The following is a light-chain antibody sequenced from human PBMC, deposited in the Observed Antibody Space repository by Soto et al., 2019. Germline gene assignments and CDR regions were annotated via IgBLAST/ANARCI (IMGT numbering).Light chain of an antibody. J-gene: IGLJ1*01. CDR3: CSFTSTSTPYV. CDR1: SSNIGGYNY. V-gene: IGLV2-14*01. CDR2: DVS. Sequence: QSVLTQPPSVSGAPGQRVTISCTGSSSNIGGYNYVHWYQQHPGKAPKLMIYDVSNRPSGVSSRFSASKSGNTASLTISGLQAEDEADYYCCSFTSTSTPYVFGTGTKVNVL.